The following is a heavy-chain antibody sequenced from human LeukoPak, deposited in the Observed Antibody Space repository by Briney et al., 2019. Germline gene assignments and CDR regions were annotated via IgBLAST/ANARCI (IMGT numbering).Heavy chain of an antibody. CDR2: ITTSGSTK. V-gene: IGHV3-48*03. CDR1: GFTFSNYE. CDR3: ARAWYYDFWSGYSHNWFDP. Sequence: GGSLTLSCAASGFTFSNYEMNWVRQAPGKGLEWFSYITTSGSTKYYADSVKGRFTISRDNSKNTLYLQMNSLRAEDTAVYYCARAWYYDFWSGYSHNWFDPWGQGTLVTVSS. J-gene: IGHJ5*02. D-gene: IGHD3-3*01.